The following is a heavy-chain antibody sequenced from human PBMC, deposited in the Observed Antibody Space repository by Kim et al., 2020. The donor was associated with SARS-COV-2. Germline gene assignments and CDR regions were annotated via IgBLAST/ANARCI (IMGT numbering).Heavy chain of an antibody. CDR3: AGEGCDGYRCYFDF. CDR1: GYTFTNYA. CDR2: IIAGNGNT. Sequence: ASVKVSCKASGYTFTNYAIHWVRQAPGQRLEWMGWIIAGNGNTKYSQKFQGRVTITRDTSASTAYMELSSLRSEDTAVYYCAGEGCDGYRCYFDFWGQGTLVTVSS. D-gene: IGHD2-21*01. J-gene: IGHJ4*02. V-gene: IGHV1-3*01.